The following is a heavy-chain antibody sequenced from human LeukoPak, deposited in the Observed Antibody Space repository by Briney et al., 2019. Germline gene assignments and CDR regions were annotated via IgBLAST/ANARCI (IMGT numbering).Heavy chain of an antibody. CDR1: GGTFTDYS. CDR3: RSGYYYDWCDP. V-gene: IGHV1-69*02. CDR2: IIPLLDQV. Sequence: ASVTVSCKAPGGTFTDYSISWVREAPGQGLECMGRIIPLLDQVYYAPKFQLRGRFTADKPTTTADMELSSLKFEDTAVYCFRSGYYYDWCDPWGQGTRVTVSS. D-gene: IGHD3-22*01. J-gene: IGHJ5*02.